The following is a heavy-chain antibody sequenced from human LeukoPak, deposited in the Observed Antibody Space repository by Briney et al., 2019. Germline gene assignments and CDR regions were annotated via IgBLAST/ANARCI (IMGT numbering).Heavy chain of an antibody. V-gene: IGHV4-59*12. CDR2: IYYSGST. CDR1: GGSISSYY. CDR3: ARDDYVWGTSDAFDI. D-gene: IGHD3-16*01. Sequence: SETLSLTCTVSGGSISSYYWSWIRQPPGKGLEWIGYIYYSGSTNYNPSLKSRVTISVDTSKNQFSLKLSSVTAADTAVYYCARDDYVWGTSDAFDIWGQGTMVTVSS. J-gene: IGHJ3*02.